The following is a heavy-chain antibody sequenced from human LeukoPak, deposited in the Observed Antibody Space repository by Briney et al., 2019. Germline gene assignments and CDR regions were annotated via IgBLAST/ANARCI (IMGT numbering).Heavy chain of an antibody. J-gene: IGHJ4*02. CDR2: INWNGGST. CDR3: ARSPIAVASFDY. Sequence: GGSLRLSCAASGFTFDDYGMSWVRQAPGKGLEWVAGINWNGGSTGYAYSVTGRFTISRDNAKNSLYLQMNSLRAEDTALYYCARSPIAVASFDYWGQGTLVTVSS. CDR1: GFTFDDYG. D-gene: IGHD6-19*01. V-gene: IGHV3-20*04.